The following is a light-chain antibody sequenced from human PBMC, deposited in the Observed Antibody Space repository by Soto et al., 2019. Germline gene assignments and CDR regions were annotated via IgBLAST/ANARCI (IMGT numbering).Light chain of an antibody. CDR1: MRDVGAYNL. V-gene: IGLV2-14*01. CDR2: EVR. CDR3: CSYVGRNTYV. Sequence: QSVLTQPASVSGSAGQSITISCSGTMRDVGAYNLVSWYQQHPGTAPKLIIYEVRNRPSGISSRFSGSRSGNTASLTISGLQPEDEGDYYCCSYVGRNTYVFGTGTKLTVL. J-gene: IGLJ1*01.